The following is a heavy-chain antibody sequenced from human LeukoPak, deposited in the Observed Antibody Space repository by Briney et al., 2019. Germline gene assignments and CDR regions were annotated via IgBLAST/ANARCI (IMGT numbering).Heavy chain of an antibody. CDR1: GDSLFTNGVA. Sequence: SQTPSLTCDISGDSLFTNGVAWNWIRQSPSRGLEWLGRTYYRSKWSFEYALSVKSRITINADTSKSQFSLQLSSVTPEDTGVYYCARGKYTSFDTWGQGTLVTVSS. CDR3: ARGKYTSFDT. D-gene: IGHD2-2*01. J-gene: IGHJ4*02. CDR2: TYYRSKWSF. V-gene: IGHV6-1*01.